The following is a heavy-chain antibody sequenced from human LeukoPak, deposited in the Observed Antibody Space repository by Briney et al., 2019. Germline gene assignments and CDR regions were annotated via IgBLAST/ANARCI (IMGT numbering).Heavy chain of an antibody. D-gene: IGHD5-12*01. J-gene: IGHJ5*02. CDR3: ARQYSGLNWFDP. V-gene: IGHV4-34*01. CDR1: GGSISPYY. CDR2: INHSGST. Sequence: SETLSLTCSVSGGSISPYYWSWIRQPPGKGLEWIGEINHSGSTNYNPSLKSRVTISVDTSKNQVSLKLNSVTAADTAVYYCARQYSGLNWFDPWGQGILVTVSS.